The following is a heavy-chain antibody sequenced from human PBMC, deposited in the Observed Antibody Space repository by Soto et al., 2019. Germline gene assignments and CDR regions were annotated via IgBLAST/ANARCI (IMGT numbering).Heavy chain of an antibody. Sequence: PGGSLRLSCAASGFTFSSYAMHWVRQAPGKGLEWVAVISYDGSNKYYADSVKGRFTISRDNSKNTLYLQMNSLRAEDTAVYYCAKDRFYGSGSYTVFDYWGQGTLVTAPQ. J-gene: IGHJ4*02. CDR2: ISYDGSNK. V-gene: IGHV3-30-3*01. D-gene: IGHD3-10*01. CDR1: GFTFSSYA. CDR3: AKDRFYGSGSYTVFDY.